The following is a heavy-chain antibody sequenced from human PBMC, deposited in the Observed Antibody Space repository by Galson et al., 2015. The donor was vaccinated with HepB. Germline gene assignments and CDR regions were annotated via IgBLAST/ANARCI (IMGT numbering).Heavy chain of an antibody. CDR2: IIPILGIA. V-gene: IGHV1-69*02. CDR1: GGTFSSYT. J-gene: IGHJ6*02. CDR3: ARQQQQLSDYYFYSGMAV. Sequence: SVKVSCKASGGTFSSYTISWVRQAPGQGLEWMGRIIPILGIANYAQKFQGRVTITADKSTSTAYMELSSLRSEDTAVYYCARQQQQLSDYYFYSGMAVSGQGTTVTASS. D-gene: IGHD6-13*01.